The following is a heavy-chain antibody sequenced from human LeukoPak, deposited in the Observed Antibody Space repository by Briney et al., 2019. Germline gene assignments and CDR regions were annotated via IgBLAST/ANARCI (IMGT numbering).Heavy chain of an antibody. CDR2: INPNSGGT. CDR3: AKDPPTTGTTFDN. D-gene: IGHD1-1*01. Sequence: ASVKVSCKASGYTLTGYYMHWVRQAPGQGLEWMGWINPNSGGTDYAQKFQGRVTMTRDTSISTAYMELSRLRSDDTAVYYCAKDPPTTGTTFDNWGRGTLVTVSS. CDR1: GYTLTGYY. V-gene: IGHV1-2*02. J-gene: IGHJ4*02.